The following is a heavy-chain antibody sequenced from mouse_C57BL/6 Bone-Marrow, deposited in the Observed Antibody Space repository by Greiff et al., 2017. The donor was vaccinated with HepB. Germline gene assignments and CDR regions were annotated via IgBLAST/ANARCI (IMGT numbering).Heavy chain of an antibody. CDR2: IDPENGDT. D-gene: IGHD1-1*02. J-gene: IGHJ3*01. CDR3: TTGYGLFAY. Sequence: VQLKQSGAELVRPGASVKLSCTASGFNIKDDYMHWVKQRPEQGLEWIGWIDPENGDTEYASKFQGKATIPADTSSNTAYLQLSSLTAEDTAVYYCTTGYGLFAYWGQGTLVTVSA. CDR1: GFNIKDDY. V-gene: IGHV14-4*01.